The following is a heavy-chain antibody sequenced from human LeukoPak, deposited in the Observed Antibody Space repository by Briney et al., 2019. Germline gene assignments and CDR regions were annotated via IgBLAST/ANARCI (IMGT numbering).Heavy chain of an antibody. V-gene: IGHV3-66*01. D-gene: IGHD6-19*01. Sequence: GGSLRLSYAASGFTVSTNCMSWVRQAPGKGLEWVSVIYSDGRTSYADSVRGGFTISRDNSKNTLYLQTSSLRAEDTAVYYSARELVAGGGRRGMDVWGQGTTVTVSS. J-gene: IGHJ6*02. CDR3: ARELVAGGGRRGMDV. CDR1: GFTVSTNC. CDR2: IYSDGRT.